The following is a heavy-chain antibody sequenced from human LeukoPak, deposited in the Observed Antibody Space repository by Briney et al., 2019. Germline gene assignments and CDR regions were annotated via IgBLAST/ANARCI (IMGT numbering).Heavy chain of an antibody. J-gene: IGHJ6*03. D-gene: IGHD2-8*01. CDR2: IYTSGST. CDR3: ARDLHHCTNGVCYPAHRGGYYYYMDV. CDR1: GGSISSYY. Sequence: SETLSLTCTVSGGSISSYYWSWIRQPAGKGLEWIGRIYTSGSTNYNPSLKSRVTISVDKSKNQFSLKLSSVTAADTAVYYCARDLHHCTNGVCYPAHRGGYYYYMDVWGKGTTVTVSS. V-gene: IGHV4-4*07.